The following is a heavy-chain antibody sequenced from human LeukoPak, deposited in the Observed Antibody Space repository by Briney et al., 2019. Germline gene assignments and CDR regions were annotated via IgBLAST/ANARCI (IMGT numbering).Heavy chain of an antibody. CDR2: ISGSGGTT. CDR3: AVDMVRGASNDY. D-gene: IGHD3-10*01. V-gene: IGHV3-23*01. Sequence: PGGSLRLSCAADGFTFSRYSMSWVRQAPVKGLGWVAAISGSGGTTFYADSVKGRFTISRDNSKNTLYLQMNTLRAEDTAVYYCAVDMVRGASNDYWGQGTLVTVSS. J-gene: IGHJ4*02. CDR1: GFTFSRYS.